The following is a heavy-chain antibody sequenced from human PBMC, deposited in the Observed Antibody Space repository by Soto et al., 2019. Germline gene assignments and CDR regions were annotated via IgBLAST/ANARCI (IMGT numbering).Heavy chain of an antibody. D-gene: IGHD3-22*01. CDR1: GFTFSSYA. J-gene: IGHJ4*02. CDR2: ISGSGGST. Sequence: GGSLRLSCAASGFTFSSYAMSWVRQAPGKGLEWVSAISGSGGSTYYADSVKGRFTISRDNSKNTLYLQMNSLRAEDTAVYYCAKFPQWGYYDSSGYYYFDYWGQGTLVTAPQ. CDR3: AKFPQWGYYDSSGYYYFDY. V-gene: IGHV3-23*01.